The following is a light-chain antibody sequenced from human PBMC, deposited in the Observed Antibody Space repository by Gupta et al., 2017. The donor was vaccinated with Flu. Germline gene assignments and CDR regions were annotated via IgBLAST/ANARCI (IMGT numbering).Light chain of an antibody. Sequence: ENVSTPSPATLSLSPGARATLSCRASQSLTSPYLAWYQQKPGQAPRPLIYYASTRATGIPDRFSGSGSGTDFTLTISRLEPEDFAVYYCQQYVTSLYTFGQGTKLEIE. V-gene: IGKV3-20*01. CDR2: YAS. CDR3: QQYVTSLYT. J-gene: IGKJ2*01. CDR1: QSLTSPY.